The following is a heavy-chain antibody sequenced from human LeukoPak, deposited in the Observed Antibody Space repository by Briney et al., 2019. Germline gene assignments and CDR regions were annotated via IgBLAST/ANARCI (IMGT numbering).Heavy chain of an antibody. J-gene: IGHJ4*02. CDR3: ARESSYYDILTGYSNWRTEYYFDY. V-gene: IGHV1-2*02. CDR1: GYTFTDYY. Sequence: ASVKVSCKASGYTFTDYYMHWVRQAPGQGLEWIGWISPDSGRTGFAQKFQGRVTMTRDTSISTAYMELSRLGYDDTAVYYCARESSYYDILTGYSNWRTEYYFDYWGQGTLVTVSS. D-gene: IGHD3-9*01. CDR2: ISPDSGRT.